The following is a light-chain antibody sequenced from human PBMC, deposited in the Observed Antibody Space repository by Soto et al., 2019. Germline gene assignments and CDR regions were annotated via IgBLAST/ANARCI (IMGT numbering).Light chain of an antibody. Sequence: QSVLTQPPSASGTPGQRFTISCSGSRSNIGSNYVYWYQQLPATAPKLLIYRNNQRPSGVPDRFSGSKSGTSASLAISGLRSEDEADYYCAAWDDSLRGVFGTGTKLT. CDR3: AAWDDSLRGV. CDR1: RSNIGSNY. CDR2: RNN. J-gene: IGLJ1*01. V-gene: IGLV1-47*01.